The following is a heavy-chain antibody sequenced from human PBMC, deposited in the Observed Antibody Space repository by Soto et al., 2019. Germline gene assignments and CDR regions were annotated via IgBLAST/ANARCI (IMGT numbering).Heavy chain of an antibody. CDR2: IFNNENT. D-gene: IGHD3-22*01. Sequence: QVQVQESGPGLLKPSQTLSLTCTVSGGSISSAGYFWGGIRQPPGKGLEWIGYIFNNENTYYNPSLQRRVSISVDTSKNQFSLTLNSVTAADTAVYYCARISRGYYWFDLWGRGTLVTVSS. V-gene: IGHV4-31*03. J-gene: IGHJ2*01. CDR3: ARISRGYYWFDL. CDR1: GGSISSAGYF.